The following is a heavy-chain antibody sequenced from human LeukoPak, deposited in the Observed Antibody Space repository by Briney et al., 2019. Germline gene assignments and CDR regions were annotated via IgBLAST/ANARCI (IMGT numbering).Heavy chain of an antibody. CDR1: GDSVSSNSAA. Sequence: SQTLSLTCAISGDSVSSNSAAWNWIRQSPSRGLEWLGRTYYRSKWYNDYAVPVKSRITINPDTSKNQFSLQLNSVTPEDTAVYYCARGTKDCSGGSCYLSPDAFDIWGQGTMVTVSS. V-gene: IGHV6-1*01. J-gene: IGHJ3*02. D-gene: IGHD2-15*01. CDR2: TYYRSKWYN. CDR3: ARGTKDCSGGSCYLSPDAFDI.